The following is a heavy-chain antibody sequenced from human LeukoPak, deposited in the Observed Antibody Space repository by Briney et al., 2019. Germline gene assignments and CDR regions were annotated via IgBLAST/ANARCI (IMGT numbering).Heavy chain of an antibody. J-gene: IGHJ4*02. D-gene: IGHD5-24*01. CDR1: GYTFTGYY. CDR2: INPNSGGT. CDR3: ARDPSRDGYNFEPFSTNLFDY. Sequence: GASVKVSCKASGYTFTGYYMHWVRQAPGQGLEWMGWINPNSGGTNYAQKFQGRVTMTRDMSISTAYMELSRLRSDDTAVYYCARDPSRDGYNFEPFSTNLFDYWGQGTLVTVSS. V-gene: IGHV1-2*02.